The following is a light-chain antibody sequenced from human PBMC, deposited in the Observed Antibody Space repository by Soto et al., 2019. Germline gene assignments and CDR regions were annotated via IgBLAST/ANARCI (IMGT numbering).Light chain of an antibody. CDR2: DVS. V-gene: IGLV2-18*02. J-gene: IGLJ2*01. CDR1: SSDVGRYKH. Sequence: QSVLTQPPSVSGSPGQSVSISCTGTSSDVGRYKHVSWYQQPPGTAPKLMIYDVSNRPSGVPDRFSGSKSGNTTSLTLSGPQVEDEDESDYSSNTCGSTLVVFGGGTKVTVL. CDR3: SSNTCGSTLVV.